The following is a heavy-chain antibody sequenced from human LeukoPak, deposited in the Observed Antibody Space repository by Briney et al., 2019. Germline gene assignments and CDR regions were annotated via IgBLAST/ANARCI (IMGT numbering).Heavy chain of an antibody. CDR3: AQLLPIKTVDY. J-gene: IGHJ4*02. D-gene: IGHD3-22*01. V-gene: IGHV4-34*01. CDR1: GGSFSGYY. CDR2: ISHSGST. Sequence: KPSETLSLTCAVYGGSFSGYYWSWIRQPPGKGREWIGEISHSGSTNYNPSLKSRVTVSVDTSKNQFSLKLSSVTAADTAVYYCAQLLPIKTVDYWGQGTLVTVSS.